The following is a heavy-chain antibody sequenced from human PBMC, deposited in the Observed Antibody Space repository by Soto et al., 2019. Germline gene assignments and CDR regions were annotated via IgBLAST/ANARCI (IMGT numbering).Heavy chain of an antibody. CDR1: GDSINTTDW. Sequence: SETLSLTCAVSGDSINTTDWWNWVRQPPGKGLEWIGEIHHGGYINYNPSLKSRVKISMDKSKNQLSLNLHSVTAADTAVYYCARDHVSSDKWAFEHWGQGVLVTVSS. V-gene: IGHV4-4*02. J-gene: IGHJ4*02. CDR2: IHHGGYI. D-gene: IGHD1-26*01. CDR3: ARDHVSSDKWAFEH.